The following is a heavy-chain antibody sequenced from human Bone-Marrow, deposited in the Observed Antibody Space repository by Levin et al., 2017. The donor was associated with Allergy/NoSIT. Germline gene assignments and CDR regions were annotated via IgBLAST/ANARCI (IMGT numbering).Heavy chain of an antibody. J-gene: IGHJ5*02. CDR1: GFTFGEYA. V-gene: IGHV3-49*03. CDR2: IRSKPYGGTT. Sequence: RAGGSLRLSCTASGFTFGEYAVNWFRQAPGKGLEWVGFIRSKPYGGTTEYAASVKGRFTISRDDSKSVAYLQMNSLKTEDTAVYYCTRSFGVPSAPNDRWGQGTLVTVSS. CDR3: TRSFGVPSAPNDR. D-gene: IGHD3-3*01.